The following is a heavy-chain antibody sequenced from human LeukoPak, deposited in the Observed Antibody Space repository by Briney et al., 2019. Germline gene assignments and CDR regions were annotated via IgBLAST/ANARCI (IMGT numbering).Heavy chain of an antibody. D-gene: IGHD3-22*01. CDR1: GFTFSSYS. V-gene: IGHV3-48*01. CDR2: ISSSSSTI. J-gene: IGHJ5*02. CDR3: ARDYYDSSGYYYSTS. Sequence: GGSLRLSCAASGFTFSSYSMNWVRQAPGKGLEWVSYISSSSSTIYYADSVKGRFTISRDNAKNSLYLQMNSLRAEDTAVYYCARDYYDSSGYYYSTSWGQGTLVTVSS.